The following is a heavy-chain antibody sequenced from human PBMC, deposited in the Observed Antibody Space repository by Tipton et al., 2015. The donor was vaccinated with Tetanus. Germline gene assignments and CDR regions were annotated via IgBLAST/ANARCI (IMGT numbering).Heavy chain of an antibody. D-gene: IGHD3-16*01. CDR1: GGTFSSYA. J-gene: IGHJ4*02. V-gene: IGHV1-69*06. CDR2: IIPIFGKA. CDR3: ARDRGGGGADVDQFFDY. Sequence: QLVQSGAEVKKPGSSVKVSCKASGGTFSSYAISWVRQAPGQGLEWMGGIIPIFGKANYAQKFQGRVTITADKSTSTAYMELSSLRAGDTAVYYCARDRGGGGADVDQFFDYWGQGPVVTVSS.